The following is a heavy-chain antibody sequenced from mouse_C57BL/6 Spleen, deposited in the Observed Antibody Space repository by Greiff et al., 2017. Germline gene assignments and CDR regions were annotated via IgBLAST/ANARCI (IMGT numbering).Heavy chain of an antibody. CDR1: GYAFSSYW. J-gene: IGHJ1*03. CDR3: ARENYYGSSQFDD. CDR2: IYPGDGDT. D-gene: IGHD1-1*01. Sequence: QVQLQQSGAELVKPGASVKISCKASGYAFSSYWMNWVKQRPGKGLEWIGQIYPGDGDTNYNGKFKGKATLTADKSSSPAYMQLSSLTSEDSAVXFCARENYYGSSQFDDWGTGTTVTVSS. V-gene: IGHV1-80*01.